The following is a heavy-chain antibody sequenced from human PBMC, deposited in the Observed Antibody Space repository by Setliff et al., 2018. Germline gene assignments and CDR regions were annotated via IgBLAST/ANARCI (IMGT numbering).Heavy chain of an antibody. CDR2: ISAYNGNT. J-gene: IGHJ4*02. D-gene: IGHD1-26*01. CDR1: GYTFNRYG. V-gene: IGHV1-18*01. CDR3: ARDVSADSGSYFSLPLPGFLDY. Sequence: ASVKVSCKASGYTFNRYGISWVRQAPGQGLEWMGWISAYNGNTNYAQKLQGRVTMTTDTSTSTAYMELRSLRSDDTAVYYCARDVSADSGSYFSLPLPGFLDYWGQGTLVTVSS.